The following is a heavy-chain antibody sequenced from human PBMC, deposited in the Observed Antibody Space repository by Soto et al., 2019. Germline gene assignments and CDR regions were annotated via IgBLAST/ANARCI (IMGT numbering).Heavy chain of an antibody. CDR1: GFTFSTYG. CDR2: ISYDGTNK. V-gene: IGHV3-30*18. Sequence: QVQLVESGGGEVQPGRSLTISCEASGFTFSTYGMRWVRQTPGKGLEWVAVISYDGTNKFYSDSVKGRFTISRDNFKNTQTLQITIHRANDTAVDSGTKELQSDGDYQYCSNRMDVWGLGTRVTVSS. D-gene: IGHD4-17*01. J-gene: IGHJ6*02. CDR3: TKELQSDGDYQYCSNRMDV.